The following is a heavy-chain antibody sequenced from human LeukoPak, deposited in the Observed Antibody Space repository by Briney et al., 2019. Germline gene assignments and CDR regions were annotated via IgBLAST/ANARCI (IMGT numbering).Heavy chain of an antibody. V-gene: IGHV5-10-1*01. CDR2: IDPSDSYT. Sequence: PGESLKISCKGSGYSFTSYWISWVRQMPGKGLEWMGRIDPSDSYTNYSPSFQGHVTISADKSISTAYLQWSSLKASDTAMYYRARRPQKYSSSFHFDYWGQGTLVTVSS. CDR1: GYSFTSYW. CDR3: ARRPQKYSSSFHFDY. D-gene: IGHD6-6*01. J-gene: IGHJ4*02.